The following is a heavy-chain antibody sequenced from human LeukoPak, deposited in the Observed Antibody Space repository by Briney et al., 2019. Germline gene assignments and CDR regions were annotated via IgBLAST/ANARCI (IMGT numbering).Heavy chain of an antibody. Sequence: SVKVSCKASGYTFTSYGISWVRQAPGQGLEWMGGIIPIFGTANYAQKFQGRVTITADKSTSTAYMELSSLRSEDTAVYYCARDNGDYQPGSNAFDIWGQGAMVTVSS. V-gene: IGHV1-69*06. CDR1: GYTFTSYG. D-gene: IGHD4-17*01. CDR2: IIPIFGTA. CDR3: ARDNGDYQPGSNAFDI. J-gene: IGHJ3*02.